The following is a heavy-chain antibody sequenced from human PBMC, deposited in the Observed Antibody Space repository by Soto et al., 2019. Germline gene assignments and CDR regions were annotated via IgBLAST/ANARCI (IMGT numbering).Heavy chain of an antibody. D-gene: IGHD3-9*01. Sequence: QVQLQESGPGLVKPSETLSLTCTVSGGSISSYYWSWIRQPPGKGLEWLGYIYYSGSTNYNPSLKSRVTISVDTSKNQFSLKLSSVTAADTAVYYCARSYYDILTGYYNIDYWGQGTLVTVSS. V-gene: IGHV4-59*01. CDR1: GGSISSYY. J-gene: IGHJ4*02. CDR2: IYYSGST. CDR3: ARSYYDILTGYYNIDY.